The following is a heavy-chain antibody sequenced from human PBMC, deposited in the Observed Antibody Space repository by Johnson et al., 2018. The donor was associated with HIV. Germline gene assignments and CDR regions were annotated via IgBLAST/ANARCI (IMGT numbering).Heavy chain of an antibody. J-gene: IGHJ3*02. CDR2: ISYDGSNK. CDR3: ARESGGSHYVYAFDI. V-gene: IGHV3-30*03. CDR1: GFTFSSYG. D-gene: IGHD2-15*01. Sequence: QVQLVESGGGLVQPGRSLRLSCAASGFTFSSYGMHWVRQAPGKGLEWVAVISYDGSNKYYADSVKGRFTISRDNSKNTLYLQMNSLRAEDTAVYYCARESGGSHYVYAFDIWGQGTMVTVSS.